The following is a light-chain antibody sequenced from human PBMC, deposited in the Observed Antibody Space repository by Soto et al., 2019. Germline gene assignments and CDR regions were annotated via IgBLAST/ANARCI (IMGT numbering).Light chain of an antibody. CDR1: PSNIEANP. CDR2: KND. V-gene: IGLV1-47*01. J-gene: IGLJ2*01. CDR3: ATWDDSLSVVL. Sequence: QAVVTQPPSASGTPGQSITISCSGSPSNIEANPVYWYQQLPGTAPKLLIFKNDQRPSGVPDRFSGSKSGTSASLAISGLRSEDEAHFFCATWDDSLSVVLFGGGTKVTVL.